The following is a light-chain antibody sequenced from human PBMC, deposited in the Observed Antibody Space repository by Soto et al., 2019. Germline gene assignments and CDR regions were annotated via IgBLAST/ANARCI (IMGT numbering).Light chain of an antibody. CDR1: QSISSY. Sequence: EVVLTQSPATLSLSPGERATLFCRASQSISSYLAWYQQKPGQAPRLLIYDTSKRATGIPARFSGSGSGTDFTLTISSLEPEDFAIYYCHQRSCWPLFGGGTKVEIK. J-gene: IGKJ4*02. V-gene: IGKV3-11*01. CDR3: HQRSCWPL. CDR2: DTS.